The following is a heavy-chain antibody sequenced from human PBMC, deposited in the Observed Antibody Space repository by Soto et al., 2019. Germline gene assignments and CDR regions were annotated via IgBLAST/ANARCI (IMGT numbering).Heavy chain of an antibody. D-gene: IGHD2-15*01. CDR3: ARAKLRNCSGGSCYSRYYYYYGMDV. Sequence: ASVKVSCKASGGTFSSYAISWVRQAPGQGLEWMGGIIPIFGTANYAQKFQGRVTITADKSTSTAYMELSSLRSEDTAVYYCARAKLRNCSGGSCYSRYYYYYGMDVWGQGTTVTV. CDR2: IIPIFGTA. J-gene: IGHJ6*02. V-gene: IGHV1-69*06. CDR1: GGTFSSYA.